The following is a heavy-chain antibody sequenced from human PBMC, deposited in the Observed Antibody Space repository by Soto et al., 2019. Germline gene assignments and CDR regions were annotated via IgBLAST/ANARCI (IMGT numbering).Heavy chain of an antibody. Sequence: SGPTLVNPTQSLTLTCTFSGFSLSTSGMCVSWIRQPPGKALEWLALIDCDDDKYYSTSLKTRLTISKDTSKNQVVLTMTNMDPVDTATYYCARVLYSRPSYYYDMDVWGQGTTVTVSS. J-gene: IGHJ6*02. CDR1: GFSLSTSGMC. D-gene: IGHD6-13*01. CDR3: ARVLYSRPSYYYDMDV. CDR2: IDCDDDK. V-gene: IGHV2-70*01.